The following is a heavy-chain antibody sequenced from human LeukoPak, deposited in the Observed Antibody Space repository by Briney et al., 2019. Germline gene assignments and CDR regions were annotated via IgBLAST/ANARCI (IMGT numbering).Heavy chain of an antibody. CDR2: IRYDGSNK. Sequence: GGSLRLSCVASGFTFSSYGMHWVRQAPGKGLEWVAFIRYDGSNKYYADSVKGRFTISRDNSKNSLYLQMNSLRPEDTALYYCAKEMGQATHCRGGRCYPSYGLDVWGQGTTVTVSS. CDR3: AKEMGQATHCRGGRCYPSYGLDV. D-gene: IGHD2-15*01. V-gene: IGHV3-30*02. J-gene: IGHJ6*02. CDR1: GFTFSSYG.